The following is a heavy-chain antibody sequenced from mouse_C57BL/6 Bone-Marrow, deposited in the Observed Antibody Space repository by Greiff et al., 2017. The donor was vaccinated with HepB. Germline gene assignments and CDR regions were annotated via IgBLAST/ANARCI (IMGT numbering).Heavy chain of an antibody. D-gene: IGHD1-1*01. CDR3: ARPFLTSAWFAY. V-gene: IGHV5-2*01. CDR2: INSDGGST. Sequence: EVMLVESGGGLVQPGESLKLSCESNEYEFPSHDMSWVRKTPEKRLELVAAINSDGGSTYYPDTMERRFIISRDNTKKTLYMQMSSLRSEDTALYYCARPFLTSAWFAYWGQGTLVTVSA. CDR1: EYEFPSHD. J-gene: IGHJ3*01.